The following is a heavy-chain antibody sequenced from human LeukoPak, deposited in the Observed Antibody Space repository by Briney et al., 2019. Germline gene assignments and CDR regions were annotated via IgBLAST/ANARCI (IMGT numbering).Heavy chain of an antibody. V-gene: IGHV3-21*01. D-gene: IGHD4-17*01. CDR2: INSSSSYI. J-gene: IGHJ5*02. CDR3: ARDGRPCTTVTTNGWFDP. Sequence: GGSLRLSCAASGFTFSSYSMNWVRQAPGKGLEWVSSINSSSSYIYYADSVKGRFTISRDNAKNSLYLQMNSLRAEDTAVYYCARDGRPCTTVTTNGWFDPWGQGTLVTVSS. CDR1: GFTFSSYS.